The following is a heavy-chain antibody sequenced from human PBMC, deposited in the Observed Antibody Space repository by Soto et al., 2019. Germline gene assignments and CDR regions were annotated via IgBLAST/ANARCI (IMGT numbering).Heavy chain of an antibody. CDR2: IYWHDDK. V-gene: IGHV2-5*01. CDR3: AHRGIAAGALSWFDP. J-gene: IGHJ5*02. CDR1: GFSLSTSGVG. Sequence: QITLKESGPTLVKPTQTLTLTCTFSGFSLSTSGVGVGWIRQPPGNALEWLALIYWHDDKRYSPSLKSRLTITKDTSKNRVVLTMTNMDPVDTATYYCAHRGIAAGALSWFDPWGQGTLVTVSS. D-gene: IGHD6-13*01.